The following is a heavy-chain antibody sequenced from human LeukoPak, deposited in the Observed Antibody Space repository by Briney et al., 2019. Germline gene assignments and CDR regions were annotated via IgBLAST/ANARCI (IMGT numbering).Heavy chain of an antibody. J-gene: IGHJ3*02. CDR3: ARPSSGGGAFDI. CDR2: IYYSGRT. CDR1: GGSISSYL. Sequence: PTETLSLTCSVPGGSISSYLWSSVPQPPAKGLERVGYIYYSGRTNYNPSLKSRVTISVDTSKNPFCLKLSSLTAADTAVYYWARPSSGGGAFDIWGQGTMVTVSS. V-gene: IGHV4-59*08. D-gene: IGHD6-19*01.